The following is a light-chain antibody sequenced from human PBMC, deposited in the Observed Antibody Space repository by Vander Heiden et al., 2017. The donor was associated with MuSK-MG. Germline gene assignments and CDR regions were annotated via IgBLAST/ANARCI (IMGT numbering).Light chain of an antibody. CDR2: AAS. CDR3: QESDSAPFT. V-gene: IGKV1-39*01. Sequence: IHMTHSTSSLSASVGDRVTITCRASQSISSYLTWYQQKPGKVPKLLIYAASTLQSGVPSRFSGSGSGTDFTLTISSLQPEDFATYYCQESDSAPFTFGQGTQVEIK. CDR1: QSISSY. J-gene: IGKJ5*01.